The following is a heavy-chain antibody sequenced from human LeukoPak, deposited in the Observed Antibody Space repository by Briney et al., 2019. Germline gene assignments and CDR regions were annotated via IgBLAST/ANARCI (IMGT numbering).Heavy chain of an antibody. J-gene: IGHJ5*02. CDR1: GGSFSGYY. Sequence: PSETLSLTCAVYGGSFSGYYWSWIRQPPGKGLEWIGEINHSGSTNYNPSLKSRVTISVDTSKNQFSLKLSSVTAADTAVYYCARHGRSGGYYTWFGPWGQGTLVTVSS. D-gene: IGHD1-26*01. V-gene: IGHV4-34*01. CDR2: INHSGST. CDR3: ARHGRSGGYYTWFGP.